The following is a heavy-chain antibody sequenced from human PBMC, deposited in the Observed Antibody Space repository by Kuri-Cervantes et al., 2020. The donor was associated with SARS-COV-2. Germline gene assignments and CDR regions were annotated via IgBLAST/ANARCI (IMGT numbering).Heavy chain of an antibody. CDR3: ARRSSSGWYDY. CDR1: GGSISGYY. CDR2: IYTSGST. D-gene: IGHD6-19*01. J-gene: IGHJ4*02. V-gene: IGHV4-4*07. Sequence: SETLSLTCTVSGGSISGYYWSWIRQPAGKGLEWIGRIYTSGSTNYNPSLKSRVTISVDTSKNQFSLKLSSVTAADTAVYYCARRSSSGWYDYWGQGTLVTVSS.